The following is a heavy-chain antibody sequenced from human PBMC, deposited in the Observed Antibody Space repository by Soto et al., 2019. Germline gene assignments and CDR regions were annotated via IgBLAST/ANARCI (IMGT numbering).Heavy chain of an antibody. D-gene: IGHD6-6*01. V-gene: IGHV4-39*02. Sequence: PSETLSLTCTVSGGSISSSSYYWGWIRQPPGKGLEWIGSIYYSGSTYYNPSLKSRVTISVDTSKNQFSLKLSSVTAEDTAVYYCARDNDGAQFASSYNDLWGQGTLVTVSS. CDR1: GGSISSSSYY. CDR3: ARDNDGAQFASSYNDL. CDR2: IYYSGST. J-gene: IGHJ5*02.